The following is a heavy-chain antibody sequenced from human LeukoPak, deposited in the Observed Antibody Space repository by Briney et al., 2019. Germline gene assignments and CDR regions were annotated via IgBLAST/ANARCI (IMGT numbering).Heavy chain of an antibody. CDR1: GFTFSNYW. CDR3: ARYVWGSYRYFDY. D-gene: IGHD3-16*02. Sequence: GGSLRLSCAASGFTFSNYWMSWVRQAPGKGLEWVANIKQDGTEKYYVDSVKGRFTISRDNAKNSVYLQMNSLRAEDTAVYYCARYVWGSYRYFDYWGQGTLVTVSS. CDR2: IKQDGTEK. J-gene: IGHJ4*02. V-gene: IGHV3-7*01.